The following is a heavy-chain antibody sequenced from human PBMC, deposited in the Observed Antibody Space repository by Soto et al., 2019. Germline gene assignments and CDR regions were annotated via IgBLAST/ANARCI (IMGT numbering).Heavy chain of an antibody. CDR3: ASSQKGYNWNYFDH. Sequence: PSEALSLTCAVSGGSISGSYYYWGWLLQSPGRGPEWIGSVFYTGFTSYNPSLESRVSVSVDTSKNQFSLKVSAVTAADTAVYYCASSQKGYNWNYFDHWGQGALVTVSS. V-gene: IGHV4-39*01. D-gene: IGHD1-20*01. J-gene: IGHJ4*02. CDR1: GGSISGSYYY. CDR2: VFYTGFT.